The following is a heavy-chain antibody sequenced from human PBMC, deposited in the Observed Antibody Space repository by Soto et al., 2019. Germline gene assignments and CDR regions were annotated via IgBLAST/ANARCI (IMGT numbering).Heavy chain of an antibody. J-gene: IGHJ6*02. Sequence: NPSETLSLTCTVSGGSISSGGYYWSWIRQHPGKGLEWIGYIYYSGSTYYNPSLKSRVTISVDTSKNQFSLKLSSVTAADTAVYYFARDSAPPYYDFLSGSYYGMYVWGQGATVTVSS. CDR2: IYYSGST. V-gene: IGHV4-31*03. CDR3: ARDSAPPYYDFLSGSYYGMYV. CDR1: GGSISSGGYY. D-gene: IGHD3-3*01.